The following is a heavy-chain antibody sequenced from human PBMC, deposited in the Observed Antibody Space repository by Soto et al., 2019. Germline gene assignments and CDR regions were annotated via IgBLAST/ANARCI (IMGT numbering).Heavy chain of an antibody. CDR2: IERDDDDK. V-gene: IGHV2-70*13. D-gene: IGHD1-20*01. CDR1: GFSLTSPGMF. J-gene: IGHJ6*02. CDR3: ARSIRGPRRFNGMDV. Sequence: SGPTLVNPTETLTLTCTFSGFSLTSPGMFVSLIRQPPGKALEWLALIERDDDDKYYSTSLKTRLTISKDTRKNQVVLTMANMDPADTGTYYCARSIRGPRRFNGMDVWGQGT.